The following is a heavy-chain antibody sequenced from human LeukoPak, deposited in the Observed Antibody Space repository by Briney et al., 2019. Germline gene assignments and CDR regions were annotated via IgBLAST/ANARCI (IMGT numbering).Heavy chain of an antibody. CDR2: IYYSGIT. CDR1: GGSISSSSYY. Sequence: SETLSLTCTVSGGSISSSSYYWGWIRQPPGKGLEWIGRIYYSGITYYNPSLKSRVTISVATSKNQFSLKLSSVTAADTAVYYCARHVLEVYCSGGSCYKLSPVDYWGQGTLVTVSS. V-gene: IGHV4-39*01. D-gene: IGHD2-15*01. CDR3: ARHVLEVYCSGGSCYKLSPVDY. J-gene: IGHJ4*02.